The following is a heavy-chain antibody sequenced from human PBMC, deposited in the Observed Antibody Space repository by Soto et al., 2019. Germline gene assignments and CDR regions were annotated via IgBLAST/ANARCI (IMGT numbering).Heavy chain of an antibody. V-gene: IGHV3-23*01. Sequence: EVQLLESGGGLVQPGGSLRLSCAASGFTFSSYAMSWVRQAPGKGLEWVSAISGSGGSTYYADSVKGRFTISRDNSKNTLYRQMNSLRAEDTAVYYCAKDSTSYSRGWYAYYFDYWGQGTLVTVSS. CDR3: AKDSTSYSRGWYAYYFDY. D-gene: IGHD6-19*01. CDR2: ISGSGGST. J-gene: IGHJ4*02. CDR1: GFTFSSYA.